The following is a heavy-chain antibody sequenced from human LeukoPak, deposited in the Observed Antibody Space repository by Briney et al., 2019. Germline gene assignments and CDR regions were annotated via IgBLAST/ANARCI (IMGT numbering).Heavy chain of an antibody. CDR3: AKVTMVGWYFDL. CDR2: ISGSRGSK. V-gene: IGHV3-23*01. CDR1: GFSFSSSA. Sequence: GGSLRLSCAASGFSFSSSAMTWVRQAPGKGLEWVSGISGSRGSKYDADSVKGRFTIYRDNSKNTLDLQMNSLRVEDTAVYYCAKVTMVGWYFDLWGCGTLVTVSS. J-gene: IGHJ2*01. D-gene: IGHD4/OR15-4a*01.